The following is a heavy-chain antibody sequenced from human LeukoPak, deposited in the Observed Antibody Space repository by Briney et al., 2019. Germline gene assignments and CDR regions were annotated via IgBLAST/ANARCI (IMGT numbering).Heavy chain of an antibody. J-gene: IGHJ6*03. CDR3: ATNGVVPPDTYYYYMDV. Sequence: PGGSLRLSCAASGFTFSSNWMTWVRQAPGKGLEWVGNIKQDGSETYYVDSVKGRFTISRDNAKNSLQLQMNSLRAEDTAVYFCATNGVVPPDTYYYYMDVWGKGTTVIVSS. V-gene: IGHV3-7*01. CDR1: GFTFSSNW. CDR2: IKQDGSET. D-gene: IGHD2-2*01.